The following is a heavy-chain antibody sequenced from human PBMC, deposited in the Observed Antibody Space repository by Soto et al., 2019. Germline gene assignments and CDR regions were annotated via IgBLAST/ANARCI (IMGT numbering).Heavy chain of an antibody. CDR1: GYTSTGYY. D-gene: IGHD2-8*01. J-gene: IGHJ4*02. CDR3: ARGHILCTNGVCHLDY. CDR2: INPNSGGT. Sequence: QVQLVQSGAEVKKPGASVKVSCKASGYTSTGYYMHWVRQAPGQGLEWMGWINPNSGGTNYAQKFQGWVTMTRDTSISTAYMELSRLRSDDTAVYYCARGHILCTNGVCHLDYWGQGTLVTVSS. V-gene: IGHV1-2*04.